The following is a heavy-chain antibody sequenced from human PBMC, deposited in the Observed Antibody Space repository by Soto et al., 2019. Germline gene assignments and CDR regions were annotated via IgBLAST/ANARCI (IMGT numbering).Heavy chain of an antibody. CDR2: IFYSDNT. V-gene: IGHV4-59*01. CDR1: GGSISTYY. CDR3: ARGGETYYDFWSGFSPIDY. D-gene: IGHD3-3*01. Sequence: PSETLSLTCTVSGGSISTYYWSWVRQSPGKGLEWIGYIFYSDNTNYNPSLKSRVTISVDTSKNQFSLKLTSVTAADTAVYFCARGGETYYDFWSGFSPIDYWGQGALVTVSS. J-gene: IGHJ4*02.